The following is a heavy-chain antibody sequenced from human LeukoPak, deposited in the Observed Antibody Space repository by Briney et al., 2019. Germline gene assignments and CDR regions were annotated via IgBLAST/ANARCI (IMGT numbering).Heavy chain of an antibody. V-gene: IGHV4-31*03. J-gene: IGHJ4*02. CDR1: DGSMRSGGDY. D-gene: IGHD4-17*01. CDR2: ISFRGNT. CDR3: ARGPSYGISSRFDY. Sequence: SETLSLTCTVSDGSMRSGGDYWGWIRQHPGKGLEWIGYISFRGNTYYNPSLKSRLTISLDTSKNQFSLQLNSVTAADTAVYYCARGPSYGISSRFDYWGQGTLVTVSS.